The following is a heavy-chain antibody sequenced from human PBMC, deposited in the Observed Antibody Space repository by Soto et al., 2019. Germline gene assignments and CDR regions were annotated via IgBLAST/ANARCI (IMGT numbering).Heavy chain of an antibody. CDR3: ARDESWVGDTPYWYFDL. CDR2: ISRSSSFL. Sequence: EVQLVESGGGLVRPGGSLRLSCAASGFTFSRYSMNWVRQAPWKGLEWVSSISRSSSFLYYGDSVKGRFTISRDNAKNSLYLQMNSLRAEDTAVYYCARDESWVGDTPYWYFDLWGRGTLVTVSS. D-gene: IGHD4-17*01. J-gene: IGHJ2*01. CDR1: GFTFSRYS. V-gene: IGHV3-21*01.